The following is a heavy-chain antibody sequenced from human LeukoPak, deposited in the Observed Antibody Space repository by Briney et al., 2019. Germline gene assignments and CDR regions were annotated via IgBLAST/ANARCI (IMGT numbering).Heavy chain of an antibody. J-gene: IGHJ4*02. Sequence: GGSLRLSCAASGFTFSSYTMNWVRQAPGKGLEWVSSISSSSSYIYYADSVKGRFTISRDNAKNSLYLQMNSLRAEDTAVYYCARTGNLVVDIVATIHPKPFDYWGQGTLVTVSS. CDR3: ARTGNLVVDIVATIHPKPFDY. D-gene: IGHD5-12*01. V-gene: IGHV3-21*01. CDR1: GFTFSSYT. CDR2: ISSSSSYI.